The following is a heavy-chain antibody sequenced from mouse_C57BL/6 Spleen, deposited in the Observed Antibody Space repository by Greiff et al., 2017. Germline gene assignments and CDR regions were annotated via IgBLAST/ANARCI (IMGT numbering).Heavy chain of an antibody. CDR3: ARWGYSYYFDY. Sequence: QVQLQQSGAELVKPGASVKISCKASGYAFSSYWMNWVKQRPGKGLEWIGQIYPGDGDTNYNGKFKGKATLTADKSSSTAYMQLSSLTSEDSAVYFCARWGYSYYFDYWGQGTTLTVSS. CDR2: IYPGDGDT. J-gene: IGHJ2*01. CDR1: GYAFSSYW. V-gene: IGHV1-80*01.